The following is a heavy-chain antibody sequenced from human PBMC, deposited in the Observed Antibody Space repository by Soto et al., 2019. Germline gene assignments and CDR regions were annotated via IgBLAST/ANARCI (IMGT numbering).Heavy chain of an antibody. CDR2: IVPIFGA. Sequence: QVQLVQPGAEVKKPGSSVKVSCKSSGGTFSNYGFSWVRQAPGQGLECMGVIVPIFGAEHPQKFQGRDTITADESTNTVLMELRGLRSEATAVYYCARGGSDYEGSGYYQGHVWGQGTTVTVSS. V-gene: IGHV1-69*12. D-gene: IGHD3-22*01. CDR3: ARGGSDYEGSGYYQGHV. J-gene: IGHJ6*02. CDR1: GGTFSNYG.